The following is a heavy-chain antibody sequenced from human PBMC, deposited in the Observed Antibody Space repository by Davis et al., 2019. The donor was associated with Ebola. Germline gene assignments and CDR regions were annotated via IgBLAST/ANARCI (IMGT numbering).Heavy chain of an antibody. CDR1: GYTFTSYG. J-gene: IGHJ6*04. Sequence: ASVKVSCKASGYTFTSYGISWVRQAPGQGLEWMGWISAYNGNTNYAQKLQGRVTMTTDTSTSTAYMDLSSLRSEDTAVYYCAGELPPGAGMDVWGKGTTVTVSS. CDR2: ISAYNGNT. D-gene: IGHD2-15*01. V-gene: IGHV1-18*04. CDR3: AGELPPGAGMDV.